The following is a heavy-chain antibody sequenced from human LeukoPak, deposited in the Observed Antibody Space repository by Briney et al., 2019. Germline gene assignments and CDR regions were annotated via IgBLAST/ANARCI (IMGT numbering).Heavy chain of an antibody. CDR3: ARRITISGLGYYMDV. V-gene: IGHV3-48*01. CDR2: ISNSGHTT. Sequence: GGSLRLSCAASGFSFSTYSMNWVRQAPGKGLEWISYISNSGHTTYYAESVKGRFTISRGNAWNSLYLQMNSLTGEDTAVYCARRITISGLGYYMDVWGKGTAVIVSS. J-gene: IGHJ6*04. D-gene: IGHD3-3*01. CDR1: GFSFSTYS.